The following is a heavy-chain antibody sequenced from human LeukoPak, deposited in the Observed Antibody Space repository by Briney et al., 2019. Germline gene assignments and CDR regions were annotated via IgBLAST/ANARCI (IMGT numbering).Heavy chain of an antibody. D-gene: IGHD6-6*01. CDR1: SVSINGYY. J-gene: IGHJ5*02. Sequence: SETLSLTCSVSSVSINGYYWSWIRQSAGKGLEWLGRFYFSGSSDYNPSLKSRVTISVDTSKNQFSLKLSSVTAADTAVYYCARTESSIAARTRGHWFDPWGQGTLVTVSS. CDR2: FYFSGSS. V-gene: IGHV4-4*07. CDR3: ARTESSIAARTRGHWFDP.